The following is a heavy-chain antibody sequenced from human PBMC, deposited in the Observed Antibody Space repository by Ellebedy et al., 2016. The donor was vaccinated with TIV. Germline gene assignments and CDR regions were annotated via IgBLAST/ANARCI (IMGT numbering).Heavy chain of an antibody. D-gene: IGHD3-10*01. J-gene: IGHJ4*02. V-gene: IGHV6-1*01. CDR3: ARAGLQWFGEWSIDS. Sequence: SQTLSLTCAISGDSVSSTSAAWNWIRQSPSRGLEWLGRTYYKSTWHNDYAVSVKSRITINPDASKNQFSLQLNSVTPEDTAVYYCARAGLQWFGEWSIDSWGQGTLVTVSS. CDR2: TYYKSTWHN. CDR1: GDSVSSTSAA.